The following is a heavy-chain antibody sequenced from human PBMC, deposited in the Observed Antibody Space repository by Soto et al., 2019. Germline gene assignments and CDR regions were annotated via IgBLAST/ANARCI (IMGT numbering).Heavy chain of an antibody. CDR2: ITNDGSIT. V-gene: IGHV3-74*01. CDR1: GFTFSDYY. J-gene: IGHJ4*02. CDR3: IRDPPIDY. Sequence: GGSLRLSCAASGFTFSDYYMSWVRQVPGKGLVWISQITNDGSITKYAESVKGRFTISRDNAKNTLYLQMSSLGVEDTAVYYCIRDPPIDYWGQGTLVTVSS.